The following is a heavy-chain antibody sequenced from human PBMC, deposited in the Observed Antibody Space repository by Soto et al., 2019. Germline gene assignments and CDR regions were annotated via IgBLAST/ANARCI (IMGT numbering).Heavy chain of an antibody. Sequence: QVQLVQSGAEMKKPGSSVKVSCQSSGGTFNTYAMNWVRQAPGQGPEWMGDISPIFGAANYAPKFQGKVTMTADESKGTSYMQLSSLTSEDTALYFCAREVQVHTPAFVYWGQGTLVTVSS. CDR1: GGTFNTYA. D-gene: IGHD3-10*01. CDR2: ISPIFGAA. CDR3: AREVQVHTPAFVY. V-gene: IGHV1-69*19. J-gene: IGHJ4*02.